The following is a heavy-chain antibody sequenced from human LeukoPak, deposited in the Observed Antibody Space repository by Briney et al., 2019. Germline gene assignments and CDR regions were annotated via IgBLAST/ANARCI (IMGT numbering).Heavy chain of an antibody. CDR3: ARDPGIPTYYYYMDV. D-gene: IGHD3-10*01. CDR1: GGTFSSYA. V-gene: IGHV1-69*05. CDR2: IIPIFGTA. J-gene: IGHJ6*03. Sequence: SVKVSCKASGGTFSSYAISWVRQAPGQGLEWMGGIIPIFGTANYAQKFQGRVTITTDESTSTAYMELSSLRSEDTAVYYCARDPGIPTYYYYMDVWGKGTRSPSP.